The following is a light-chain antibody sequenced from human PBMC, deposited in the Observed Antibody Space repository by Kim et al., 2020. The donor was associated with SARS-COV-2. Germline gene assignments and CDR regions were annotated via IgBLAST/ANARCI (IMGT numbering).Light chain of an antibody. V-gene: IGKV3-15*01. CDR1: QSVSSN. J-gene: IGKJ1*01. CDR3: QQYNNWPRT. Sequence: EIVMTQSPATLSVSPGERATLSCRASQSVSSNLVWYQQKPGQAPRLLIYGASTRATGIPARFSGSGSGTDFTLTISSLQSEDFAVYYCQQYNNWPRTFCQGTKVDIK. CDR2: GAS.